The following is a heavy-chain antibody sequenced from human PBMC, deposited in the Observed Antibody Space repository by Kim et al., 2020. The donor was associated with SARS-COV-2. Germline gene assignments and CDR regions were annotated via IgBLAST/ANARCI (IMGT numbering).Heavy chain of an antibody. J-gene: IGHJ4*02. CDR1: GDSISTCH. Sequence: SETLSLTCTVFGDSISTCHWSWIRQPAGKGLEWIGRIYTSGDTDYNPSLKSRVTMSVDTSKNQFSLKLSSVTAADTALYYCARGVGPSSHFVYWGQGTLV. CDR3: ARGVGPSSHFVY. CDR2: IYTSGDT. V-gene: IGHV4-4*07. D-gene: IGHD1-26*01.